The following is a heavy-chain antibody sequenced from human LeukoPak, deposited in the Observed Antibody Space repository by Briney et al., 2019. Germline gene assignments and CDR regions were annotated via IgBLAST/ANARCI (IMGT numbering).Heavy chain of an antibody. Sequence: ASVKVSCKASGYTFTSYGISWVRQAPGQGLEWMGWMNPNSGNTGYAQKFQGRVTMTRNTSISTAYMELSSLRSEDTAVYYCARAPFEGYSSGWYPIDYWGQGTLVTVSS. J-gene: IGHJ4*02. CDR1: GYTFTSYG. CDR2: MNPNSGNT. V-gene: IGHV1-8*02. D-gene: IGHD6-19*01. CDR3: ARAPFEGYSSGWYPIDY.